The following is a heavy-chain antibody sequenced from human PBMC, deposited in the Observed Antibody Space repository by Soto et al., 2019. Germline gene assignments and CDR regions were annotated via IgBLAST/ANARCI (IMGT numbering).Heavy chain of an antibody. Sequence: LRLSCSTSGFNFGDYAMTWFRQAPGKGLEWIGFIRSKTYGETIGYAASVKGRFNISRDDSQSIAYLQMNSLKIEDTAVYYCSIIFRSMRPLWNWFVSWRQGIRVNVSS. CDR2: IRSKTYGETI. D-gene: IGHD2-2*01. CDR3: SIIFRSMRPLWNWFVS. V-gene: IGHV3-49*03. J-gene: IGHJ5*01. CDR1: GFNFGDYA.